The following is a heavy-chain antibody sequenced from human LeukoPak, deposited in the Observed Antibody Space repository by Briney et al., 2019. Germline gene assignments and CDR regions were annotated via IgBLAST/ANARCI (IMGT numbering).Heavy chain of an antibody. CDR2: IHHGGST. J-gene: IGHJ4*02. CDR1: GYSISSGYY. V-gene: IGHV4-38-2*02. D-gene: IGHD4-17*01. CDR3: ARDRSPYGDYMFDF. Sequence: SETLSLTCAVSGYSISSGYYWGWIRQPPGKGLEWIGSIHHGGSTHYDPSLKSRVTISLDTSKDQLSLKVRSVTAADTAVYYCARDRSPYGDYMFDFWGQGTLVTVSS.